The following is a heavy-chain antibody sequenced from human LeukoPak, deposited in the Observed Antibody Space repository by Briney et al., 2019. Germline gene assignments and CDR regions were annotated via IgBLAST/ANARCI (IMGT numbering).Heavy chain of an antibody. J-gene: IGHJ4*02. CDR1: GYTFRSYG. D-gene: IGHD6-19*01. CDR2: IRPYNGNT. CDR3: ARDLSVAGSPAPLAF. V-gene: IGHV1-18*01. Sequence: ASVKVSCKASGYTFRSYGLSWVRQAPGQGLEWIGWIRPYNGNTKYTEKFQGRVTLTTDTSTSTASMELRSLRSDDTAMYYCARDLSVAGSPAPLAFWSQGPLVTVSS.